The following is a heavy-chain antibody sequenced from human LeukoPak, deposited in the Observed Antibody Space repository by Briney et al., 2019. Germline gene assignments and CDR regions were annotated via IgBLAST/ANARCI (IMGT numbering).Heavy chain of an antibody. CDR3: ARDLTDYYELDY. J-gene: IGHJ4*02. D-gene: IGHD3-22*01. CDR1: GGSISSGDYF. V-gene: IGHV4-39*07. CDR2: IYYSGST. Sequence: SETLSLTCTVSGGSISSGDYFWGWIRQPPGKGLEWIGTIYYSGSTYYNPSLKSRVTISVDTSKNQFSLKLSSVTAADTAVYYCARDLTDYYELDYWGQGTLVTVSS.